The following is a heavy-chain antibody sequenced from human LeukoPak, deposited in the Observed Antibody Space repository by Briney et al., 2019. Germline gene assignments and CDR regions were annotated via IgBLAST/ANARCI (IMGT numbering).Heavy chain of an antibody. Sequence: SETLSLTCTVSGGSISSGGFYWSWIRQHPGTGLEWIGYIYYSGNTYYNPSLKSRVNISVDTSKNQFSLKLSSVTAADTAVYYCARVQYSSGFDYWGQGTLVTVSS. V-gene: IGHV4-31*03. CDR2: IYYSGNT. D-gene: IGHD6-19*01. J-gene: IGHJ4*02. CDR3: ARVQYSSGFDY. CDR1: GGSISSGGFY.